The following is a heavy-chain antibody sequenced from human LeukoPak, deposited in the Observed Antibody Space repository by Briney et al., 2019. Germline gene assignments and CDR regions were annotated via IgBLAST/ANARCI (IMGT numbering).Heavy chain of an antibody. J-gene: IGHJ4*02. V-gene: IGHV3-48*03. D-gene: IGHD3-9*01. CDR3: ARWGATGYGDY. Sequence: GGSLRLSCAASGFTFSSYGMNWVRQAPGKGLEWISYISDSSSTIYYADSVKGRLTISRDNAKNSLYLQMNSLRAEDTAVYYCARWGATGYGDYWGQGTLVTVSS. CDR1: GFTFSSYG. CDR2: ISDSSSTI.